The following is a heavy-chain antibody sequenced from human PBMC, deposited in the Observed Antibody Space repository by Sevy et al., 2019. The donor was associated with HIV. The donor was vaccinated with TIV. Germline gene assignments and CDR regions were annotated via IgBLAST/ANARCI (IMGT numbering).Heavy chain of an antibody. Sequence: GGSLRLSCAASGFSYSSYDMHWVRQAPGKGLEWVAYIQYDGSNKDYADSVKGRFTISRDNSKNKLDLQMNSLRVEDTAVYYCVKEGGGEGGDHWGQGTLVTVSS. J-gene: IGHJ4*02. CDR3: VKEGGGEGGDH. V-gene: IGHV3-30*02. CDR1: GFSYSSYD. D-gene: IGHD2-21*01. CDR2: IQYDGSNK.